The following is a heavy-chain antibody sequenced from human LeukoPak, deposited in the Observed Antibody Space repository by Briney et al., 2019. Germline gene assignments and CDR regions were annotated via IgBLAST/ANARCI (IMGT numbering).Heavy chain of an antibody. CDR3: ARLGGRGSGTYYNSGDPDY. D-gene: IGHD3-10*01. Sequence: SETLSLTCTVSGGSISSSSYYWGWIRQPPGKGLEWIESISNSGSAYENPSLKSRVTISVYKEKNQFSLHLSSVTAADTAVFYCARLGGRGSGTYYNSGDPDYWGQGTLVTVSS. CDR2: ISNSGSA. V-gene: IGHV4-39*01. CDR1: GGSISSSSYY. J-gene: IGHJ4*02.